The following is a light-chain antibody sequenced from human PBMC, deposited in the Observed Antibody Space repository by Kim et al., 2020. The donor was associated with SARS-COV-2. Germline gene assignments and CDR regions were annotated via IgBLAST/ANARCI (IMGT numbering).Light chain of an antibody. J-gene: IGLJ1*01. CDR3: QAWDGNTLYV. V-gene: IGLV3-1*01. CDR2: QDN. CDR1: NLGDKY. Sequence: VSQGKTTRITCSADNLGDKYTSWYQQRSGQSPVLVLYQDNKRPPGIPERFSGSNSGNTATLTISRTQDMDEADYYCQAWDGNTLYVFGTGTKVTVL.